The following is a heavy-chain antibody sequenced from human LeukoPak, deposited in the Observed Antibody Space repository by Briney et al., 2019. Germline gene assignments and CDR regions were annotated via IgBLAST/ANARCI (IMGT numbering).Heavy chain of an antibody. CDR1: GYSFTTYG. Sequence: GASVKVSCKASGYSFTTYGISWVRQAPGQGLEWIGWISAYNGDTNYAQKLQGRVTMTTDTSTSTAYMELRSLRSEDTAVYYCARATTSWTGRRNNRYYYYMDVWGKGTTVTISS. D-gene: IGHD3/OR15-3a*01. V-gene: IGHV1-18*01. CDR3: ARATTSWTGRRNNRYYYYMDV. J-gene: IGHJ6*03. CDR2: ISAYNGDT.